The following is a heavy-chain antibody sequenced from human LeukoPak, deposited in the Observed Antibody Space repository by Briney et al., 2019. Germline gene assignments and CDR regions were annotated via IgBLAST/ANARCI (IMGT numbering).Heavy chain of an antibody. V-gene: IGHV3-23*01. CDR3: AKAVPGMLYGNVDY. Sequence: FXXXXXAMSXVXXAPGKGLEWVSAISGSGGSTYYADSVKGRFTISRDNSKNTLYLQMNSLRAEDTAVYYCAKAVPGMLYGNVDYWGQGTLVTVSS. CDR2: ISGSGGST. D-gene: IGHD2-8*01. CDR1: FXXXXXA. J-gene: IGHJ4*02.